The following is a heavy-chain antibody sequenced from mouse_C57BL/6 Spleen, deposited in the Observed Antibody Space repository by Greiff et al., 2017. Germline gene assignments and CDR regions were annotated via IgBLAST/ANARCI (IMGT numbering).Heavy chain of an antibody. D-gene: IGHD2-5*01. J-gene: IGHJ1*03. CDR3: TTTIVTTEWYFDV. Sequence: EVKLMESGAELVRPGASVKLSCTASGFNIKDDYMHWVKQRPEQGLEWSGWIDPENGDTEYASKFQGKATITADTSSNTAYLQLSSLTSEDTAVYYCTTTIVTTEWYFDVWGTGTTVTVSS. V-gene: IGHV14-4*01. CDR1: GFNIKDDY. CDR2: IDPENGDT.